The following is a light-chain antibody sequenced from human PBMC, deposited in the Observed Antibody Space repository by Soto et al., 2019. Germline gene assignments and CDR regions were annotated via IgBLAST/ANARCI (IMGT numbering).Light chain of an antibody. CDR2: DAS. J-gene: IGKJ3*01. CDR3: QQRSNWL. CDR1: ETVDSF. V-gene: IGKV3-11*01. Sequence: EIVLTQSPATLSLSPGERAALSCRASETVDSFLAWYQQKPGQAPRLLIYDASKRATGIPARFSGSGSGTDFTLTISSLEPEDIAVYYCQQRSNWLFGPGTKVDIK.